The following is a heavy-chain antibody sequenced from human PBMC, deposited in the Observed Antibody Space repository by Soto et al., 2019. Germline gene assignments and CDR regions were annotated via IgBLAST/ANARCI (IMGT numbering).Heavy chain of an antibody. V-gene: IGHV4-4*02. D-gene: IGHD3-10*01. Sequence: SETLSLTCAVSSGSISSSNWWSWVRQPPGKGLEWIGEIYHSGSTNYNPSLKSRVTISVDKSKNQFSLKLSSVTAADTAVYYCAREGAGSGSYAFDIWGQGTMVTVSS. CDR1: SGSISSSNW. J-gene: IGHJ3*02. CDR2: IYHSGST. CDR3: AREGAGSGSYAFDI.